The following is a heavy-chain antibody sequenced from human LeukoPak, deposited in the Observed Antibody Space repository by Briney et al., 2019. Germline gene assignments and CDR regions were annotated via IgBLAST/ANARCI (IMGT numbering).Heavy chain of an antibody. CDR1: GFTFSSYS. Sequence: GGSLRLSCAASGFTFSSYSMNWVRQAPGKGLEWVSYISSSSSTIYYADSVKGRFTISRDNAKNSLYLQMNSLKTEDTAVYYCTREGTSGSYYYWGQGTLVTVSS. D-gene: IGHD1-26*01. CDR3: TREGTSGSYYY. V-gene: IGHV3-48*01. J-gene: IGHJ4*02. CDR2: ISSSSSTI.